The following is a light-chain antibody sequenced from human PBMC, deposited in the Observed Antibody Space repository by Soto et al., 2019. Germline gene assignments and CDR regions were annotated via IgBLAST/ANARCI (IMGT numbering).Light chain of an antibody. CDR2: EVT. V-gene: IGLV2-14*01. CDR3: AAWDDSLSGVV. CDR1: RDDIGAYDY. J-gene: IGLJ2*01. Sequence: QSVLTQPASVSGSPGQSITISCAGTRDDIGAYDYVSWYQQHPGNAPKLLVYEVTNRPSGVSDRFSGSRSGTSASLAISGLRSEDDGIYYCAAWDDSLSGVVFGGGTQLTVL.